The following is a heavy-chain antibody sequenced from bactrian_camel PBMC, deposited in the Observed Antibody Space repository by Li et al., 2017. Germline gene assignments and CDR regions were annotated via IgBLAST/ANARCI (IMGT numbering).Heavy chain of an antibody. V-gene: IGHV3S63*01. CDR2: LDPTGRST. CDR3: AAGSRRYCYGLPRSADFAY. J-gene: IGHJ6*01. CDR1: GSIFRFAC. D-gene: IGHD6*01. Sequence: HVQLVESGGGSVQAGGSLRLSCAASGSIFRFACMGWFRQAPGQEREGVAQLDPTGRSTYYVDSVKGRFTISRDNAKNTMYLQMNSLKPEDTAMYYCAAGSRRYCYGLPRSADFAYWGQGTQVTVS.